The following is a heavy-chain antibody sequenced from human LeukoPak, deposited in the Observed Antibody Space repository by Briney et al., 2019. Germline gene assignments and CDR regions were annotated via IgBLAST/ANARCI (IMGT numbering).Heavy chain of an antibody. V-gene: IGHV3-30*02. CDR2: IRYDGSNK. CDR1: GFTFSSYG. CDR3: ANGGPDP. J-gene: IGHJ5*02. D-gene: IGHD3-10*01. Sequence: GGSLRLSCAASGFTFSSYGMHWVRQAPGKGLEWVAFIRYDGSNKHYADSVKGRFTISRDNSKNTLYLQMNSLRAEDTAVYYCANGGPDPWGQGTLVTVSS.